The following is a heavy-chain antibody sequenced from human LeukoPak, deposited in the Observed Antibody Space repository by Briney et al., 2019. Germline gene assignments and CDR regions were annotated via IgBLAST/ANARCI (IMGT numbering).Heavy chain of an antibody. Sequence: PSETLSLTCAVYGGSFSGYYWSWIRQPPGKGLEWIGEINHSGSTNYNPSLKNRVTISVDTSKNQFSLKLSSVTAADTAVYYCARRRLGIEGIFGVVVTDHWFDPWGQGTLVTVSS. CDR2: INHSGST. D-gene: IGHD3-3*01. CDR3: ARRRLGIEGIFGVVVTDHWFDP. CDR1: GGSFSGYY. V-gene: IGHV4-34*01. J-gene: IGHJ5*02.